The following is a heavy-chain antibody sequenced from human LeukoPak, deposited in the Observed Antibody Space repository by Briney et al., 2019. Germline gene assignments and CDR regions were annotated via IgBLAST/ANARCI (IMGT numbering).Heavy chain of an antibody. CDR3: ARESTMVRGVISH. CDR1: GFTFSSYA. D-gene: IGHD3-10*01. V-gene: IGHV3-64*01. Sequence: RGSLRLSCAASGFTFSSYAMHWVRQAPGKGLEYVSSISSNGGSTYYANSVKGRFTISRDNSKNTLYLQMGSLRAEDMAVYYCARESTMVRGVISHWGQGTLVTVSS. CDR2: ISSNGGST. J-gene: IGHJ4*02.